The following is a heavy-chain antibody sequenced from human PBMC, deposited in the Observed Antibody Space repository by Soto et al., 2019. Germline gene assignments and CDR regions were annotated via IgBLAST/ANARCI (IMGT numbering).Heavy chain of an antibody. CDR2: IYYSGST. CDR3: ARLGDAYYGSGSYPYYYYYMDV. J-gene: IGHJ6*03. V-gene: IGHV4-59*08. Sequence: SWIRQPPGKGLEWIGYIYYSGSTNYNPSLKSRVTISVDTSKNQFSLKLSSVTAADTAVYYCARLGDAYYGSGSYPYYYYYMDVWGKGTTVTVSS. D-gene: IGHD3-10*01.